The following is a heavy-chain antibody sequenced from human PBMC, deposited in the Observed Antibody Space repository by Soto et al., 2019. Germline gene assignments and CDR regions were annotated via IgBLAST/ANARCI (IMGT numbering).Heavy chain of an antibody. J-gene: IGHJ5*02. Sequence: ASVKVSCKVSGYTLTELSMHWVRQAPGKGLEWMGGFDPEDGETIYAQKFQGRVTMTEDTSTDTAYMELSSLRSEDTAVYYCAIRSRGYCSGGSCYHRWFDPWGQGTLVPVSS. V-gene: IGHV1-24*01. CDR3: AIRSRGYCSGGSCYHRWFDP. CDR1: GYTLTELS. CDR2: FDPEDGET. D-gene: IGHD2-15*01.